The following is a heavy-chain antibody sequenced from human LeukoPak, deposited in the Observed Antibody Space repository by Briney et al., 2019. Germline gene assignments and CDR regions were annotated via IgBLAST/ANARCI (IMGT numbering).Heavy chain of an antibody. V-gene: IGHV5-51*01. Sequence: GESLKISCKGSGYSFTSYWIGWVRQMPGKGLEWMGIIYPGDYDTRYSPSFQGQVTISADKSINTAYLQWGSLKASDTAIYFCATASRSPRTFDIWGQGTMVTVSS. CDR1: GYSFTSYW. CDR2: IYPGDYDT. J-gene: IGHJ3*02. CDR3: ATASRSPRTFDI. D-gene: IGHD1-14*01.